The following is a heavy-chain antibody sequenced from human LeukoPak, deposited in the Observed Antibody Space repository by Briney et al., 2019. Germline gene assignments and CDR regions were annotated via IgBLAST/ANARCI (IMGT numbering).Heavy chain of an antibody. D-gene: IGHD3-3*01. Sequence: GGSLRLSCAASGFTFSSYAMSWVRQAPGKGLEWVSAISGSGGSTYYADSVKGRFTISRDNSKNTLYLQMNSLRAEDTAVYYCAKNSITIFGVVPRGNFDYWGQGTLVTVSS. V-gene: IGHV3-23*01. CDR2: ISGSGGST. CDR3: AKNSITIFGVVPRGNFDY. J-gene: IGHJ4*02. CDR1: GFTFSSYA.